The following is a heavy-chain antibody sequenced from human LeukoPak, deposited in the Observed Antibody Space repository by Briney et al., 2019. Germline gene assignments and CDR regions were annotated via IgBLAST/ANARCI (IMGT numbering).Heavy chain of an antibody. D-gene: IGHD4-17*01. V-gene: IGHV1-69*04. J-gene: IGHJ5*02. CDR3: EREFHGDYMRWFDP. CDR1: GGTFSSYA. CDR2: IIPILGIA. Sequence: SVKVSCKASGGTFSSYAINWVRQAPGQGLEWMGRIIPILGIANYAQKSQGRVTITADKSTSTAYMELSSLRSEDTAVYYCEREFHGDYMRWFDPWGQGTLVTVSS.